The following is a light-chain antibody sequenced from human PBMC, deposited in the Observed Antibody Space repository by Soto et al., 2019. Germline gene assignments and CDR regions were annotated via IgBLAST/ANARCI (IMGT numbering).Light chain of an antibody. CDR1: SSNIGAGYE. CDR3: QSYDSSLSGYV. J-gene: IGLJ1*01. Sequence: QSVLTQPPSVSEAPGQRVTISCTGSSSNIGAGYEAHWYQQVPGTAPKLLIYENNNRPSGVPDRFSGSKSGTSAPLAITGSEAEDVAEYYCQSYDSSLSGYVFGTGTKLTVL. V-gene: IGLV1-40*01. CDR2: ENN.